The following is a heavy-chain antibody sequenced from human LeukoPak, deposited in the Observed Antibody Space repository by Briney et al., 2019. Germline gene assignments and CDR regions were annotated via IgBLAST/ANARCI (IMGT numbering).Heavy chain of an antibody. CDR3: ATVPTTVTTSANFDY. CDR2: IIPLLGIA. CDR1: GYTFTSYY. D-gene: IGHD4-17*01. Sequence: GASVKVSCKASGYTFTSYYMHWVRQAPGQGLEWMGRIIPLLGIANYAQKFQGRVTISADKSTSTAYMELSSLRSEDTAVYYCATVPTTVTTSANFDYWGQGTLVTVSS. V-gene: IGHV1-69*02. J-gene: IGHJ4*02.